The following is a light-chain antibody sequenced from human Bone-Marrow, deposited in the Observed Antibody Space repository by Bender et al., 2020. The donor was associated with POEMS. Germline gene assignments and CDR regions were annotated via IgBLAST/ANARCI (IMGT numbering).Light chain of an antibody. J-gene: IGLJ2*01. Sequence: QSALTQPASVSGSPGQSITISCTGTSSDIGRYNYVSWYQQHPGKAPRLIIYDVSNRPSGVSNRFSGSKSGNTASLTISGLQAEDEADYYCGSYTSSTTVLFGGGTKLTFL. V-gene: IGLV2-14*03. CDR2: DVS. CDR1: SSDIGRYNY. CDR3: GSYTSSTTVL.